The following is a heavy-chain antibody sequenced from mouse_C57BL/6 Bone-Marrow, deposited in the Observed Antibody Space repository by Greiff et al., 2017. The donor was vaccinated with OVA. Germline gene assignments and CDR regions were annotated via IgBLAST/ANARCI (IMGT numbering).Heavy chain of an antibody. CDR1: GYTFTDYN. CDR2: INPNNGGT. V-gene: IGHV1-22*01. Sequence: EVQLQQSRPELVKPGASVKMSCKASGYTFTDYNMHWVKQSHGKSLEWIGYINPNNGGTSYNQKFKGKATLTVNKSSSTAYMELRSLTSEDSAVYYCARGNYGKILLVVDYWGQGTSVTVSS. J-gene: IGHJ4*01. D-gene: IGHD1-1*01. CDR3: ARGNYGKILLVVDY.